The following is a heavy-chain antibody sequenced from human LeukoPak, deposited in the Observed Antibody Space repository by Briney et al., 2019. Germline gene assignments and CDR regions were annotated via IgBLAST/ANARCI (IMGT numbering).Heavy chain of an antibody. CDR1: GFTFSSYS. J-gene: IGHJ6*03. V-gene: IGHV3-21*01. CDR3: ARGLSVYYYMDV. CDR2: ISSSSSYI. Sequence: PGGSLRLSCAASGFTFSSYSMNWVRQAPGKGLEWVSSISSSSSYIYYADSVKGRFTISRDNTKNSLYLQMNSLRAEDTAVYYCARGLSVYYYMDVWGKGTTVTVSS. D-gene: IGHD3-16*01.